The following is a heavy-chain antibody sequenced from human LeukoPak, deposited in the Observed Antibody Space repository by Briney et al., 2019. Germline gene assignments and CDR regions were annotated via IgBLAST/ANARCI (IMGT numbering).Heavy chain of an antibody. V-gene: IGHV3-15*01. Sequence: PGGSLRLSCAASGFTFSNAWMSWVRQAPGKGLEWVGRIKSKTDGGTTDYAAPVKGRFTISRDDSKNTLYLQMNSLKTEDTAVYYCTLFRDYDFWSGYPGVWGQGTTVTVSS. CDR2: IKSKTDGGTT. D-gene: IGHD3-3*01. J-gene: IGHJ6*02. CDR3: TLFRDYDFWSGYPGV. CDR1: GFTFSNAW.